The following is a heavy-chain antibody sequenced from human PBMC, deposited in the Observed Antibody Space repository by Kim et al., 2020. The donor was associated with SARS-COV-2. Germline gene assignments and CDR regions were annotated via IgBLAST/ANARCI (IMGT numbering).Heavy chain of an antibody. D-gene: IGHD3-10*01. CDR1: GFSLSTSGVG. CDR3: AHSPIEYYYDGFGELSSLYYFDY. Sequence: SGPTLVNPTQTLTLTCTFSGFSLSTSGVGVGWIRQPPGKALEWLALIYWDDDKRYSPSLKSRLTITKDTSKNQVVLTMTNMDPVDTATYYCAHSPIEYYYDGFGELSSLYYFDYWGQGTLVTVSS. CDR2: IYWDDDK. J-gene: IGHJ4*02. V-gene: IGHV2-5*02.